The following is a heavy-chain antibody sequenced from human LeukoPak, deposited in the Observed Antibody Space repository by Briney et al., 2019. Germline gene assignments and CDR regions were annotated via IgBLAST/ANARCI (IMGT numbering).Heavy chain of an antibody. CDR1: GYTFTSYD. J-gene: IGHJ4*02. CDR2: INPNSGGT. V-gene: IGHV1-2*02. D-gene: IGHD6-13*01. Sequence: ASVKVSCKASGYTFTSYDINWVRQAPGQGLEWMGWINPNSGGTNYAQKFQGRVTMTRDTSISTAYMELSRLRSDDTAVYYCARAQQLYLFVWGQGTLVTVSS. CDR3: ARAQQLYLFV.